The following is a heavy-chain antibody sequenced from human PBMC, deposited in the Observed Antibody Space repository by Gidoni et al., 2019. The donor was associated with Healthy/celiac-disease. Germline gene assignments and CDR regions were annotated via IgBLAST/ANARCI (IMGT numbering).Heavy chain of an antibody. CDR3: AADACGGYYAVLDP. Sequence: EVQLVESGGGLVQPGRSLRLSWAASGFTCDDYAMHWVRQAPGKGLEWVSVISWNSGRIVYADSVQGRFTISRDNAKNSLYLQMNSLRAEDTALYYCAADACGGYYAVLDPWGQGTLVPVSS. V-gene: IGHV3-9*01. CDR2: ISWNSGRI. CDR1: GFTCDDYA. J-gene: IGHJ5*02. D-gene: IGHD3-22*01.